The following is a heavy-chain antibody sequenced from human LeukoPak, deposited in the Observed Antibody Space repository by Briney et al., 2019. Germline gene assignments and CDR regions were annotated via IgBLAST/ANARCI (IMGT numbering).Heavy chain of an antibody. J-gene: IGHJ6*02. CDR1: GGSFSGYY. CDR2: IYYSGST. CDR3: ARRRVVPAANYYYYYGMDV. Sequence: SETLSLTCAVYGGSFSGYYWSWIRQPPGKGLEWIGYIYYSGSTNYNPSLKSRVTISVDTSKNQFSLKLSSVTAADTAVYYCARRRVVPAANYYYYYGMDVWGQGTTVTVSS. V-gene: IGHV4-59*01. D-gene: IGHD2-2*01.